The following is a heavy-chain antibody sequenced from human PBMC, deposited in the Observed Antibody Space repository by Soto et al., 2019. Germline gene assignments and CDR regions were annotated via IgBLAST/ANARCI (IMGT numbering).Heavy chain of an antibody. CDR3: ARIRYSGYDSHYYYGMDV. V-gene: IGHV4-59*01. Sequence: SETLSLTCTVSGGSISSYYWSWVRQPPGKGLEWIGYIYYSGSTNYNPSLKSRVTISVDTSKNQFSLKLSSVTAADTAVYYCARIRYSGYDSHYYYGMDVWGQGTTVTVSS. J-gene: IGHJ6*02. CDR1: GGSISSYY. D-gene: IGHD5-12*01. CDR2: IYYSGST.